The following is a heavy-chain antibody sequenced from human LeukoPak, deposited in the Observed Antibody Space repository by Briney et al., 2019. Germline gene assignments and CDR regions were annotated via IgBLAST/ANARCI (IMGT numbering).Heavy chain of an antibody. V-gene: IGHV1-18*01. CDR3: ARDCIGCHGFDY. Sequence: ASVKVSCKASGYTFTSYGISWVRQAPGQGLEWMGWVSAYADDTNYVQKFQGRVTMTTDTSTSTAYMELRSLRSDDTAVYYCARDCIGCHGFDYWGQGTLVTVSS. J-gene: IGHJ4*02. CDR1: GYTFTSYG. D-gene: IGHD2-15*01. CDR2: VSAYADDT.